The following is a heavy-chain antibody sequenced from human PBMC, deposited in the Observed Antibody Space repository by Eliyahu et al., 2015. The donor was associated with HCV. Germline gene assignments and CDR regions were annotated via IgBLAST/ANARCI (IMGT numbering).Heavy chain of an antibody. CDR2: IFSNDET. CDR3: ARIPCSGGSCYSRYFDY. D-gene: IGHD2-15*01. J-gene: IGHJ4*02. Sequence: QVTLKESGPVLVKPTETLTLTCTVSGFSLSNARMGVSWIRQPPGKALEWLAHIFSNDETSYSTTLKSTLTISKDTSKSQVVLTMTNMDPVDTATYYCARIPCSGGSCYSRYFDYWGQGTLVTVSS. V-gene: IGHV2-26*01. CDR1: GFSLSNARMG.